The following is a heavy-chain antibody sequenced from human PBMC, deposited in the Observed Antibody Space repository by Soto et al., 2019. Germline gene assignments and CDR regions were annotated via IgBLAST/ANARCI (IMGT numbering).Heavy chain of an antibody. CDR3: AKDPSSGWSPGWFDP. CDR1: GFTFSSYA. V-gene: IGHV3-23*01. CDR2: ISGSGGST. D-gene: IGHD6-19*01. Sequence: PGGSLRLSCAASGFTFSSYAMSWVRQAPGKGLEWVSAISGSGGSTYYADSVKGRFTISRDNSKNTLYLQMNSLRAEDTAVYYCAKDPSSGWSPGWFDPWGQGTLVTSPQ. J-gene: IGHJ5*02.